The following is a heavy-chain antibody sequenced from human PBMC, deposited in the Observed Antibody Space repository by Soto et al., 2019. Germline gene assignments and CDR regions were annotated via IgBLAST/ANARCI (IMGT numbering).Heavy chain of an antibody. CDR1: GYTFTSYG. D-gene: IGHD2-15*01. J-gene: IGHJ3*02. CDR2: ISAYNGNT. Sequence: QVQLVQSGAEVKKPGASVKVSCKASGYTFTSYGISWVRQAPGQGLEWMGWISAYNGNTNYAQKLQGRVTMTTDTSTSTGYMELRSLRADDTAVYYCAGDGLLTEIAATPSAACGIWGQGTMVTVSS. V-gene: IGHV1-18*04. CDR3: AGDGLLTEIAATPSAACGI.